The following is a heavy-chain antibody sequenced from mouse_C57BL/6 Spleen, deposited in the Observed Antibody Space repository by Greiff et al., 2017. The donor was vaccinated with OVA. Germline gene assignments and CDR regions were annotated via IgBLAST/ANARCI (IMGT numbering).Heavy chain of an antibody. D-gene: IGHD2-14*01. J-gene: IGHJ2*01. Sequence: VQLQQSGPELVKPGASVKISCKASGYTFTDYYMNWVKQSHGKSLEWIGDINPNNGGTSYNQKFKGKATLTVDKSSSTAYMELRSLTSEDSAVYYCARRVRRGGYYFDYWGQGTTLTVSS. V-gene: IGHV1-26*01. CDR2: INPNNGGT. CDR1: GYTFTDYY. CDR3: ARRVRRGGYYFDY.